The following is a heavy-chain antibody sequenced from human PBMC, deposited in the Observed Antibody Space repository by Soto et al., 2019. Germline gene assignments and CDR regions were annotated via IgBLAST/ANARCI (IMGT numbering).Heavy chain of an antibody. CDR3: IRGGSPYFYDY. CDR2: ILSKAGNYAT. CDR1: GFIFSGSA. J-gene: IGHJ4*02. Sequence: EVQLVESGGSLVQPGGSLKLSCAASGFIFSGSAVHWVRQASGKGLEWVGRILSKAGNYATAYPASMKGRFTISRDDSENTAFLQMNSLKTDDTAVYYCIRGGSPYFYDYWGQGTLVAVSS. V-gene: IGHV3-73*01.